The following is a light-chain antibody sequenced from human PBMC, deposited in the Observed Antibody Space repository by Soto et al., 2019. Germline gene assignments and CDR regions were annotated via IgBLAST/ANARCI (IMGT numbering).Light chain of an antibody. V-gene: IGLV1-51*01. CDR1: SSNIGGNS. Sequence: QSVMTKPPSVSAAPGQKDTISCSGSSSNIGGNSVSWYQQLPGTAPKLLIYDDNKRPSGIPDRFSGSKSGTSATLGITGFQTGDEADYYCGSWDSSLSAYVFGPGTKVTVL. CDR3: GSWDSSLSAYV. J-gene: IGLJ1*01. CDR2: DDN.